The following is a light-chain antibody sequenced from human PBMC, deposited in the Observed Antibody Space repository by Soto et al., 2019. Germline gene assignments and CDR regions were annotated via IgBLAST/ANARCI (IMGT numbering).Light chain of an antibody. Sequence: DIQMNQSPSSLSASIGDRVTITCRASQGIGNYLAWYQQKPGKVPKLLIYAASSLQSGVPSRFSGSGSGTDFTLTIRGLQPEDVATYYCQKYNGALWAFGQGTKVEVK. CDR1: QGIGNY. CDR3: QKYNGALWA. J-gene: IGKJ1*01. V-gene: IGKV1-27*01. CDR2: AAS.